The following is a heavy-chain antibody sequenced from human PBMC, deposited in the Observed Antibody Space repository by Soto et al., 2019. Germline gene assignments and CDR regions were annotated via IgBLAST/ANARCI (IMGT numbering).Heavy chain of an antibody. J-gene: IGHJ6*02. Sequence: SVKVSCKASGGTFSSYAISWVRQAPGQGLEWMGGIIPIFGTANYAQKFQGRVTITADESTSTAYMELSSLRSEDTAVYYCSTSSPDIVVVPAATANYYYYGMDVWGQGTTVTVSS. CDR1: GGTFSSYA. CDR2: IIPIFGTA. CDR3: STSSPDIVVVPAATANYYYYGMDV. V-gene: IGHV1-69*13. D-gene: IGHD2-2*01.